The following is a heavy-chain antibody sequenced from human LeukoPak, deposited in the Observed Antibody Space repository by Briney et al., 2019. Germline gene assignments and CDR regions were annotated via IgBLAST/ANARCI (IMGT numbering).Heavy chain of an antibody. CDR1: GYTFTSYY. CDR2: TNPSGGST. CDR3: ARSEYGIAARRSYYYYGMDV. D-gene: IGHD6-6*01. V-gene: IGHV1-46*01. Sequence: ASVKVSCKASGYTFTSYYMHWVRQAPGQGLEWMGITNPSGGSTSYAQKLQGRVTMTTDTSTSTAYMELRSLRSDDTAVYYCARSEYGIAARRSYYYYGMDVWGQGTTVTVSS. J-gene: IGHJ6*02.